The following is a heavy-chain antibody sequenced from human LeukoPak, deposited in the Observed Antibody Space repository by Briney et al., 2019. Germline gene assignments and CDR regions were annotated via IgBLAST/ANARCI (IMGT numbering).Heavy chain of an antibody. V-gene: IGHV3-7*01. Sequence: GGSLRLSCAASGFTFSSYWLSWARHAPGNGIKSVTHIKQDGTEKYYEDSMNSHFNISRDNATNPLYLQMNSLRAEDTAVYYCARVAAAPLRFLEWLPYYYYYYMDVWGKGTTVTVSS. CDR1: GFTFSSYW. D-gene: IGHD3-3*01. CDR3: ARVAAAPLRFLEWLPYYYYYYMDV. CDR2: IKQDGTEK. J-gene: IGHJ6*03.